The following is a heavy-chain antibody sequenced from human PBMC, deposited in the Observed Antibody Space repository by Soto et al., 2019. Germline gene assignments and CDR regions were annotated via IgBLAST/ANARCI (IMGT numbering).Heavy chain of an antibody. J-gene: IGHJ2*01. D-gene: IGHD3-9*01. CDR1: GASIASGGYC. CDR2: VYQNGNA. CDR3: AGGGADWSLRNFDV. V-gene: IGHV4-30-2*01. Sequence: QLQLQESGSGLVKPSQTLSLTCTVSGASIASGGYCWSWIRQPPGKALESIGYVYQNGNAYLNPSLKSRVTMSVDKSKNQFSLKLSSVTAADTAVYCCAGGGADWSLRNFDVWGRGTLVSVSS.